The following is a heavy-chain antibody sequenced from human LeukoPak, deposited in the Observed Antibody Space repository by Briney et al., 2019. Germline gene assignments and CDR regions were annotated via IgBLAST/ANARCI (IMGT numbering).Heavy chain of an antibody. CDR3: ARSLIFDFWSGYTYYYYYMDV. CDR1: GGSLSSGDYY. D-gene: IGHD3-3*01. J-gene: IGHJ6*03. V-gene: IGHV4-30-4*08. CDR2: IYYSGRT. Sequence: SPTLSLTCTVSGGSLSSGDYYWSGVPQPPGKGLEGIGYIYYSGRTFYNRSRKSRVTISVDTSKNQFSLKLSSVTAADTAVYYCARSLIFDFWSGYTYYYYYMDVWGKGTTVTVSS.